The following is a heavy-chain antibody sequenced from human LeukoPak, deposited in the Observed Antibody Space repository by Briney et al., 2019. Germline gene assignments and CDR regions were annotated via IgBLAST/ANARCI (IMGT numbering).Heavy chain of an antibody. CDR1: GYTFTSYY. J-gene: IGHJ4*02. CDR3: ARHSVSGSYSHCFDY. D-gene: IGHD1-26*01. V-gene: IGHV1-69*02. Sequence: SVKVSCKASGYTFTSYYMHWVRQAPGQGLEWMGRIIPILGIANYAQKFQGRVTITADKSTSTAYMELSSLRSEDTAVYYCARHSVSGSYSHCFDYWGQGTLVTVSS. CDR2: IIPILGIA.